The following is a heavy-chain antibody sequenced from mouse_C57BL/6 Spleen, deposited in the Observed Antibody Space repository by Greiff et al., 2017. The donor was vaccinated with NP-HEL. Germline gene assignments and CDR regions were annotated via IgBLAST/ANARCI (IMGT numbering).Heavy chain of an antibody. CDR2: IDPSDSET. V-gene: IGHV1-52*01. Sequence: VQLQQSGAELVRPGSSVKLSCKASGYTFTSYWMHWVKQRPIQGLEWIGNIDPSDSETHYNQKFKDKATLTVDKSSSTAYMQLSSLTSEDSAVYDCASIYYGYDVFDYWGQGTTLTVSS. CDR1: GYTFTSYW. J-gene: IGHJ2*01. D-gene: IGHD2-2*01. CDR3: ASIYYGYDVFDY.